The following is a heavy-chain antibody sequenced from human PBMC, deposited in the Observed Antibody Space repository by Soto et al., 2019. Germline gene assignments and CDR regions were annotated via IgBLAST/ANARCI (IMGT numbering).Heavy chain of an antibody. CDR2: DYPRDSDT. J-gene: IGHJ4*02. CDR3: ARPPLPGYSIHFNS. Sequence: PGESLKISCKASGYIFIDYWIGWVRQMPGKGLEWMGIDYPRDSDTRYSPSFQGQVTISADRSTGTAFLQWRSLKASDTALYYCARPPLPGYSIHFNSWGQGTLVTVSS. D-gene: IGHD2-15*01. V-gene: IGHV5-51*01. CDR1: GYIFIDYW.